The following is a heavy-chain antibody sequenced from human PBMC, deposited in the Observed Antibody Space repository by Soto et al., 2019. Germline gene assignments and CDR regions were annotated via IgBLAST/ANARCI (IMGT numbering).Heavy chain of an antibody. J-gene: IGHJ6*02. Sequence: PSETLSLTCTVSGGSVSSGSYYWSWIRQPPGKGLEWIGYIYYSGSTNYNPSLKSRVTISVDTSKNQFSLKLSSVTAADTAVYYCARDTSGYYQCYYYYYGMDVWGQGTTVTVSS. D-gene: IGHD3-22*01. V-gene: IGHV4-61*01. CDR1: GGSVSSGSYY. CDR3: ARDTSGYYQCYYYYYGMDV. CDR2: IYYSGST.